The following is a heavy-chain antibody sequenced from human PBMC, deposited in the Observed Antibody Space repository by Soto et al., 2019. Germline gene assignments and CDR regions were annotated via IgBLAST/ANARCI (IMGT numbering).Heavy chain of an antibody. CDR1: GYTFINYG. J-gene: IGHJ4*02. Sequence: ALVKVSCKASGYTFINYGISWVRQAPGQGLEWLGWINTYSDRTNYAQEFQGRVSMTTEKSTSTVYMELRSLRSGDTALYYCARDYTGRGYFDHWGQGSLVTVSS. D-gene: IGHD2-8*02. CDR3: ARDYTGRGYFDH. V-gene: IGHV1-18*04. CDR2: INTYSDRT.